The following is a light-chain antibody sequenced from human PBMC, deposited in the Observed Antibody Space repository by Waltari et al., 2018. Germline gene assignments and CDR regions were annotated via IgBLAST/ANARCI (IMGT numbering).Light chain of an antibody. V-gene: IGKV1-5*03. CDR1: QTICNY. Sequence: DIQMTQSPSTLCVSVGDRVTITCRASQTICNYLAWYQQKPGRAPKLLMYKASSLEGGVPSRFTGSGSGTEFTLTISSLQPDDFATYYCQQFESYPWTFGQGTKVEIK. CDR2: KAS. CDR3: QQFESYPWT. J-gene: IGKJ1*01.